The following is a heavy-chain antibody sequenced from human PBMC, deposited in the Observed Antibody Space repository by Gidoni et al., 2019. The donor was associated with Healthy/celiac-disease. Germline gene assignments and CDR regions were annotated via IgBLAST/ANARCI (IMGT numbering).Heavy chain of an antibody. J-gene: IGHJ6*03. CDR3: ARFPVVVVPAAIAYYYYMDV. D-gene: IGHD2-2*02. CDR1: GFTFGSYG. Sequence: QVQLVESGGGVVQPGRSLRLSCAASGFTFGSYGMHWVRQAPGKGLEWVAVIWYDGSNKYYADSVKGRFTISRDNSKNTLYLQMNSLRAEDTAVYYCARFPVVVVPAAIAYYYYMDVWGKGTTVTVSS. V-gene: IGHV3-33*01. CDR2: IWYDGSNK.